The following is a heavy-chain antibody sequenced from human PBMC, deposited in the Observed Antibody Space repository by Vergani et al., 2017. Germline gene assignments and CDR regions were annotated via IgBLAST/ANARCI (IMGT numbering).Heavy chain of an antibody. CDR1: GFTFSSYA. J-gene: IGHJ6*02. CDR2: ISYDGSNK. D-gene: IGHD3-9*01. V-gene: IGHV3-30-3*01. Sequence: VQLLESGGGLVQPGGSLRLSCAASGFTFSSYAMSWVRQAPGKGLEWVAVISYDGSNKYYADSVKGRFTISRDNSKNTLYLQMNSLRAEDTAVYYCARPHASYDILTGYYYYYYGMDVWGQGTTVTVSS. CDR3: ARPHASYDILTGYYYYYYGMDV.